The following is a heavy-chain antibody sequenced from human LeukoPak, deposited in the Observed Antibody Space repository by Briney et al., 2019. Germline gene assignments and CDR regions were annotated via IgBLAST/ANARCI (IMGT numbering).Heavy chain of an antibody. J-gene: IGHJ5*02. V-gene: IGHV3-20*04. CDR1: GFTFDDYG. D-gene: IGHD2-2*01. CDR2: INWNGGST. Sequence: TGGSLRLSCAASGFTFDDYGMSWVRQAPGKGLEWVSGINWNGGSTGYADSVKGRFTISRDNAKKSLYLQMNSLRAEDTALYYCARVVGRNWFDPWGQGTLVTVSS. CDR3: ARVVGRNWFDP.